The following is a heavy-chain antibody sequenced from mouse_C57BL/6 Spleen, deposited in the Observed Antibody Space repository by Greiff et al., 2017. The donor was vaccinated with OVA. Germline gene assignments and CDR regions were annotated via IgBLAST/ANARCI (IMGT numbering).Heavy chain of an antibody. D-gene: IGHD6-1*01. CDR2: INYDGSST. CDR3: ARDRGCLCLFDY. CDR1: GFTFSDYY. V-gene: IGHV5-16*01. Sequence: EVQGVESEGGLAQPGSSMKLSCTASGFTFSDYYMAWVRQVPEKGLEWIANINYDGSSTYYLDSLKSRFILSRDNATNILYLQLRSLKSEDTAMYFCARDRGCLCLFDYWGQGTTLTVSA. J-gene: IGHJ2*01.